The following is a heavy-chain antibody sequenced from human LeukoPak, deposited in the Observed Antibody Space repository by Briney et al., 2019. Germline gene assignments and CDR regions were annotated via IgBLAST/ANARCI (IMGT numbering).Heavy chain of an antibody. V-gene: IGHV3-21*01. J-gene: IGHJ4*02. D-gene: IGHD2-8*01. CDR2: IGSSSDYV. CDR3: AKDPRSDTKTPSGYLYY. CDR1: GFTFSRYS. Sequence: PGGSLRLSCGTSGFTFSRYSMNWVRQAPGKGLEWVSAIGSSSDYVYYADSVKGRFPISRDNDRNSVYLQMNSLSDEDKAVYYCAKDPRSDTKTPSGYLYYWGQGALVTVSS.